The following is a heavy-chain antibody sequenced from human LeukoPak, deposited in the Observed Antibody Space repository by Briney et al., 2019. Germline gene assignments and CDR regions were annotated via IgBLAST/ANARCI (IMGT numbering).Heavy chain of an antibody. V-gene: IGHV3-23*01. Sequence: GGSLRLSCAASGFTFSSSAMSWVRQAPGKGLEWVSSISGSGSGGSTYYADSVKGRFTISRDNSKNTLYLQMNSLRAEDTAVYYCAKGMVRGVILKGFDYWGQGTLVTVSS. J-gene: IGHJ4*02. CDR1: GFTFSSSA. D-gene: IGHD3-10*01. CDR3: AKGMVRGVILKGFDY. CDR2: ISGSGSGGST.